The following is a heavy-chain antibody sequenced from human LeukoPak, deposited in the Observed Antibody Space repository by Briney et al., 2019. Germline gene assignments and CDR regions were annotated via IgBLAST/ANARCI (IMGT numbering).Heavy chain of an antibody. CDR2: IYYSGST. V-gene: IGHV4-59*08. CDR1: GGSISSYY. CDR3: ARLKSSSWYQGFDY. D-gene: IGHD6-13*01. Sequence: SETLSLTCTVSGGSISSYYWSWIRQPPGKGLEWIGYIYYSGSTNYNPSLKSRVTISVDTSKNQFSLKLSSVTAADTAVYYCARLKSSSWYQGFDYWGQGTLATVSS. J-gene: IGHJ4*02.